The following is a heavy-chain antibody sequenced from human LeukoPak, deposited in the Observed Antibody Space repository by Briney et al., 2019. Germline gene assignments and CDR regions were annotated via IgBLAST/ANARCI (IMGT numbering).Heavy chain of an antibody. D-gene: IGHD5-18*01. Sequence: PSETLSLTCTVSGGSLSSYYWSWIRQPPGKGLEWIGYIYYSGSTNYNPSLKSRVTISVDTSKNQFSLKLSSVTAADTAVYYCARQGDTAMVTSVWGWREEDYGMDVWGQGTTVTVSS. CDR1: GGSLSSYY. V-gene: IGHV4-59*08. CDR3: ARQGDTAMVTSVWGWREEDYGMDV. J-gene: IGHJ6*02. CDR2: IYYSGST.